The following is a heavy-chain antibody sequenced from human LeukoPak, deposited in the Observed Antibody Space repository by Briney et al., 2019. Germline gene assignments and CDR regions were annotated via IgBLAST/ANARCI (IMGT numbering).Heavy chain of an antibody. D-gene: IGHD3-3*01. Sequence: GGSLRLSCAASGFIFRNYWMSWVRQAPGKRLEWVSAINDDTPYYADSVKGRFTVSRDNSRDTLYLQLNSLRAEDTAIYYCAKEHDLWHEEGNWFDTWGQGVLVTVSS. CDR1: GFIFRNYW. J-gene: IGHJ5*02. CDR3: AKEHDLWHEEGNWFDT. CDR2: INDDTP. V-gene: IGHV3-23*01.